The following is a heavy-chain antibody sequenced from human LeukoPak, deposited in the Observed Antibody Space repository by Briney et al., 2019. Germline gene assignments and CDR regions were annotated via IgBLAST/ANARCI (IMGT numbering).Heavy chain of an antibody. CDR1: GYTFTGYG. V-gene: IGHV1-18*01. J-gene: IGHJ4*02. D-gene: IGHD3-3*01. Sequence: ASVKVSCKASGYTFTGYGISWVRQAPGQGLEWMGWISAYNGNTNYAQKLQGRVTMTTDTSTSTAYMELRSLRSDDTAVYYCAREDGTYDFWSGYQYYFDYWGQGTLVTVSS. CDR3: AREDGTYDFWSGYQYYFDY. CDR2: ISAYNGNT.